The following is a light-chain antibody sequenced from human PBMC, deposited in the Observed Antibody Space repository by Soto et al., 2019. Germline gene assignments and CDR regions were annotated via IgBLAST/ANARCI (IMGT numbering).Light chain of an antibody. CDR2: EVS. V-gene: IGLV2-14*01. CDR3: SSYTSSSRYV. J-gene: IGLJ1*01. CDR1: SSDVGGYNY. Sequence: LTQPASVSGSPGQSITISCTGTSSDVGGYNYVSWYQQHPGKAPKLMIYEVSNRPSGVSNRFSGSKSGNTASLTISGLQAEDEADYYCSSYTSSSRYVFGTGTKVTVL.